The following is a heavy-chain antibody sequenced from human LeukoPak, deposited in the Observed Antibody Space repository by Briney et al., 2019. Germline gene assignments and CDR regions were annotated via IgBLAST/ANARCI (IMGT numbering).Heavy chain of an antibody. D-gene: IGHD3-22*01. Sequence: SQTLSLTCTVSGGSISSGDYYWSWIRQPPGKGLEWIGYIYYSGSTYYNPSLKSRVTISVDTSKNQFSLKLSPVTAADTAVYYCASSITMIEDWYFDLWGRGTLVTVSS. CDR1: GGSISSGDYY. V-gene: IGHV4-30-4*01. J-gene: IGHJ2*01. CDR3: ASSITMIEDWYFDL. CDR2: IYYSGST.